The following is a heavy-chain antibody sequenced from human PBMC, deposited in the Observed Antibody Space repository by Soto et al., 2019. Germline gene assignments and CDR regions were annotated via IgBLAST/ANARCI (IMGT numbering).Heavy chain of an antibody. J-gene: IGHJ4*02. V-gene: IGHV1-69*13. Sequence: ASVKVSCKPSGGTFSSYTISWVRQAPGQGLEWMGGVIPRFGTANYAQKFQGRVTITADESTSTAYMELSSLRSEDTAMYYCARLYCTNSVCARDAGYFDSWGQGTLVTVSS. D-gene: IGHD2-8*01. CDR1: GGTFSSYT. CDR3: ARLYCTNSVCARDAGYFDS. CDR2: VIPRFGTA.